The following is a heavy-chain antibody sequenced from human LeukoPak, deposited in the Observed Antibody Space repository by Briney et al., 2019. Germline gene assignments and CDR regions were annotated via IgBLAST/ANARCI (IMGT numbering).Heavy chain of an antibody. J-gene: IGHJ3*02. Sequence: GESLKISCQGSGYSFSTYWITWVRQMPGKGLGWMGIIYPGDSDTRYSPSFQGQVTISADKSISTAYLQWSSLKASDTAMYYCARRPNRFRSPNAFDIWGQGTMVTASS. CDR3: ARRPNRFRSPNAFDI. CDR1: GYSFSTYW. CDR2: IYPGDSDT. D-gene: IGHD2/OR15-2a*01. V-gene: IGHV5-51*01.